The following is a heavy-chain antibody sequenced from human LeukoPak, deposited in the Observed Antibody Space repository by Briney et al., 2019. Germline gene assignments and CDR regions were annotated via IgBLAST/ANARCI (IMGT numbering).Heavy chain of an antibody. J-gene: IGHJ4*02. CDR2: ITDSGSST. V-gene: IGHV3-23*01. D-gene: IGHD5-12*01. Sequence: PGGSLRLSCAASGFSFSNYAMSWVRQAPGKGLEWVSGITDSGSSTYHADSVKGRFTISRDNSKNTLYLQMNSLRAEDTAVYYCATEGGGYTRGTFDYWGQETLVSVSS. CDR3: ATEGGGYTRGTFDY. CDR1: GFSFSNYA.